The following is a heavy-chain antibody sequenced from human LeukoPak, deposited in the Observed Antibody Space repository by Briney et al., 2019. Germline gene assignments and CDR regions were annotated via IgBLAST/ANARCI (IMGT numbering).Heavy chain of an antibody. J-gene: IGHJ4*02. V-gene: IGHV5-51*01. CDR2: VYPGDSDT. D-gene: IGHD2-8*02. CDR1: GSSFSEYW. Sequence: GESLKISFKASGSSFSEYWIAWVRPMPGKGVEWMGIVYPGDSDTRYSPSFQGQVTISADQSNRTASLQWSSLKASDTAMYYCARRAVSRVVSTVDAFDYWDQGTLVTVSS. CDR3: ARRAVSRVVSTVDAFDY.